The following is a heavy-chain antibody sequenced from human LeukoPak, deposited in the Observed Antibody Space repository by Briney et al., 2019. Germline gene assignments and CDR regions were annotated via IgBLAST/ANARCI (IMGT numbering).Heavy chain of an antibody. CDR1: GFTFSSYA. CDR2: ISGSGGST. Sequence: TGGSLRLSCAASGFTFSSYAMSWVRQAPGKGLEWVSAISGSGGSTYYADSVKGRFTISRDNSKNTLYLQMNSLRAEDTAVYYCAREGRDGYPRPQYYFDYWGQGTLVTVSS. J-gene: IGHJ4*02. V-gene: IGHV3-23*01. D-gene: IGHD5-24*01. CDR3: AREGRDGYPRPQYYFDY.